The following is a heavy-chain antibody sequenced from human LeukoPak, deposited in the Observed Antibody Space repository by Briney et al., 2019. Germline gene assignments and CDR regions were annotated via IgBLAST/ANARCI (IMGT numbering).Heavy chain of an antibody. D-gene: IGHD2-15*01. CDR2: ISSSASAI. CDR1: GFTFSDCY. CDR3: ARVVYCSGGSCHIFAFDI. Sequence: PGGSLRLSCAASGFTFSDCYMSWIRQTPGKGLEWVSYISSSASAIFYADSVKGRFTISRDNAKNSLYLQMNSLRAEDTAVYYCARVVYCSGGSCHIFAFDIWGQGTMVTVSS. J-gene: IGHJ3*02. V-gene: IGHV3-11*01.